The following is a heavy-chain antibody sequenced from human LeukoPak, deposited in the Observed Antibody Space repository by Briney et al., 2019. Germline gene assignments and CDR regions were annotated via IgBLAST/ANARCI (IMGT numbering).Heavy chain of an antibody. D-gene: IGHD3-10*01. V-gene: IGHV4-39*07. J-gene: IGHJ4*02. CDR1: GGSISSSSYY. Sequence: PSETLSLTCTVSGGSISSSSYYWGWIRQPPGKGLEWIGSIYYSGSTYYNPSLKSRVTISVDTSKNQFSLKLSSVTAADTAVYYCARGLREILMVRGILDYWGQGTLVTVSS. CDR3: ARGLREILMVRGILDY. CDR2: IYYSGST.